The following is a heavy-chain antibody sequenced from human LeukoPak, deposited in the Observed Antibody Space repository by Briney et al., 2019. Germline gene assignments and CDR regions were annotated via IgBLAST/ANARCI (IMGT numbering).Heavy chain of an antibody. CDR3: ASSGYSYPYYYYGMDV. Sequence: SQTLSLTCTVSGGSISSGGYYWNWIRQHPGTGVEWIGYIYYSGSTYYNPSLKSRVTISVDTSKNQFSLKLSSVTAADTAVYYCASSGYSYPYYYYGMDVWGQGTTVTVSS. J-gene: IGHJ6*02. CDR2: IYYSGST. D-gene: IGHD5-18*01. V-gene: IGHV4-31*03. CDR1: GGSISSGGYY.